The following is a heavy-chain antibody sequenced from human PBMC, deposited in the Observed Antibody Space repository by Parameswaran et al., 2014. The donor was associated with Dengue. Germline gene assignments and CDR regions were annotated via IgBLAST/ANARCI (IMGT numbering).Heavy chain of an antibody. J-gene: IGHJ4*02. CDR2: MYNGGSST. Sequence: VRQAPGKGLEWVSVMYNGGSSTYYADSVKGRFTISRDNSRNTLSLQMTNLRAEDTAVYHCARVPCSSTSCYADYWGQGTLVTVSS. V-gene: IGHV3-23*03. CDR3: ARVPCSSTSCYADY. D-gene: IGHD2-2*01.